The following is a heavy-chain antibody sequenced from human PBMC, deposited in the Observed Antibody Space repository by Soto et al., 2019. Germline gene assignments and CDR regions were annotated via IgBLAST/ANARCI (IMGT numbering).Heavy chain of an antibody. J-gene: IGHJ4*02. CDR3: AKERDILTGYYAFGYYFDY. V-gene: IGHV3-23*01. CDR2: ISGSGGST. D-gene: IGHD3-9*01. Sequence: EVQLLESGGGLVQPGGSLRLSCAASGFTFSSYAMSWVHQAPGKGLEWVSAISGSGGSTYYADSVKGRFTISRDNSKNTLYLQMNSLRAEDTAVYYCAKERDILTGYYAFGYYFDYWGQGTLVTVSS. CDR1: GFTFSSYA.